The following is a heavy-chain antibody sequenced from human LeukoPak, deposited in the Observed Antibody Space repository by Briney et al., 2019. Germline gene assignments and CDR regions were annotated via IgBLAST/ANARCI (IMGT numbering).Heavy chain of an antibody. D-gene: IGHD2-2*01. CDR3: AKDSSTGDYYMDV. Sequence: GGSLRLSCAASGFSFSSYEMNWVRQAPGKGLEWISYISASGTPTHYADSVKGRFTISRDNSKNSLYLQMNSLRTEDTALYYCAKDSSTGDYYMDVWGKGTTVTVSS. J-gene: IGHJ6*03. CDR2: ISASGTPT. V-gene: IGHV3-48*03. CDR1: GFSFSSYE.